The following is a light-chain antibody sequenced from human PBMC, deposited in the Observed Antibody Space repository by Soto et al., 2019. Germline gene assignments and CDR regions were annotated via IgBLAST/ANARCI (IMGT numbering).Light chain of an antibody. CDR1: QSVSSY. Sequence: DIQMTRSPSFLSASVGDSVTITCRTSQSVSSYLNWYQHKPGTAPKLLIYDASSLETGVPSRFSGSGSGTDFTLTISSLQPEDFATYYCQQYDNLPLIFGQGTRLEIK. CDR3: QQYDNLPLI. V-gene: IGKV1-33*01. J-gene: IGKJ5*01. CDR2: DAS.